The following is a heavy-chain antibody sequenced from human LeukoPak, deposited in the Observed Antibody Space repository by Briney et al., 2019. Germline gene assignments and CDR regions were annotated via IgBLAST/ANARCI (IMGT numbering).Heavy chain of an antibody. CDR1: GFTFSNAW. J-gene: IGHJ3*02. V-gene: IGHV3-15*01. CDR2: IKSKTDGGTT. CDR3: TTDRGPEAFDI. Sequence: GGSLRHSCAASGFTFSNAWMSWVRQAPGKGLEWVGRIKSKTDGGTTDYAAPVKGRFTISRDDSKNTLYLQMNSLKTEDTAVYYCTTDRGPEAFDIWGQGTMVTVSS. D-gene: IGHD3-10*01.